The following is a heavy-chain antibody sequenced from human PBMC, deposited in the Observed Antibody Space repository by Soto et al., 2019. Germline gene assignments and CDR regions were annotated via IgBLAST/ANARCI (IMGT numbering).Heavy chain of an antibody. D-gene: IGHD6-13*01. CDR1: GFTFSSYA. CDR2: ISGSGGST. Sequence: PGGSLRLSCAASGFTFSSYAMSWVRQAPGKWLEWVSAISGSGGSTYYADSVKGRFTISRDNSKNTLYLQMNSLRAEDTAVYYCAKDFRGGYSSSNNWFDPWGEGTLVTVSS. V-gene: IGHV3-23*01. J-gene: IGHJ5*02. CDR3: AKDFRGGYSSSNNWFDP.